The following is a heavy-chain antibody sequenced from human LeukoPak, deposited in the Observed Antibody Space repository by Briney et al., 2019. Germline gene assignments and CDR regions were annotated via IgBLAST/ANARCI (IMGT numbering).Heavy chain of an antibody. CDR3: ARVRYYGSGSYYNVNY. V-gene: IGHV4-34*01. CDR1: GGSFSGYY. J-gene: IGHJ4*02. Sequence: PSETLSLTCAVYGGSFSGYYWSWIRQPPGKGLEWIGEINHSGSTNYNPSLKSRVTISVDTSKNQFSLKLSSVTAADTAVYYCARVRYYGSGSYYNVNYWGQGTLVTVSS. CDR2: INHSGST. D-gene: IGHD3-10*01.